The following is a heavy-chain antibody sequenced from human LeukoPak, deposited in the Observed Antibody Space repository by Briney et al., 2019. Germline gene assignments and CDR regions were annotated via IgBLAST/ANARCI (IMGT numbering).Heavy chain of an antibody. CDR3: ARDRIQLTTPIYYYYMDV. CDR1: GGSISSYY. V-gene: IGHV4-59*12. J-gene: IGHJ6*03. CDR2: IYYSGST. D-gene: IGHD5-18*01. Sequence: PSETLSLTCTVSGGSISSYYWSWIRQPPGKGLEWIGYIYYSGSTNYNPSLKSRVTISVDTSKNQFSLKLSSVTAADTAVYYCARDRIQLTTPIYYYYMDVWGKGTTVTVSS.